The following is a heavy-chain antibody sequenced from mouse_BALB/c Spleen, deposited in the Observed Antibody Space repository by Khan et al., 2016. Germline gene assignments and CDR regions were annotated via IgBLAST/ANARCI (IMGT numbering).Heavy chain of an antibody. D-gene: IGHD2-4*01. CDR2: ISYSGST. CDR1: GDSITSGY. Sequence: EVQLVESGPSLVKPSQTLSLTCSVTGDSITSGYWNRIRKFSGNKLEYLGYISYSGSTYYNPSLKNRVSITRDTSKNQFYLQLNSVTTEDTATYYCATGYDFDWDYYAMDYWGQGTSVTVSS. CDR3: ATGYDFDWDYYAMDY. J-gene: IGHJ4*01. V-gene: IGHV3-8*02.